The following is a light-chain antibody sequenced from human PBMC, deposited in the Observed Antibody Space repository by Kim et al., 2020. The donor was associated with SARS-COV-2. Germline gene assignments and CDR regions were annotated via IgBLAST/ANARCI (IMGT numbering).Light chain of an antibody. CDR1: QSINTT. CDR2: DAS. CDR3: QQYNDWPRS. Sequence: GAPGERATPSCRASQSINTTLAWLQQKPGQAPSLLIEDASTRATGIPARFSGSGSGADFTLTINGLQPEDSAVYYCQQYNDWPRSCGQGTKVDIK. J-gene: IGKJ1*01. V-gene: IGKV3-15*01.